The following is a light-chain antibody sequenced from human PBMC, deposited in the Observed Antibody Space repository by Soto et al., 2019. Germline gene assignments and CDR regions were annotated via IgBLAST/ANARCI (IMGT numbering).Light chain of an antibody. CDR3: QQASSFSVT. CDR1: QGISSW. V-gene: IGKV1-12*01. Sequence: IQMTQSPSFGSSFLGDRVTITCRASQGISSWLAWYQQKPGKAPKLLIYAASSLQSGVPSRFSGSGSGTDCTITISSLKHEDSATYYCQQASSFSVTFGEGTKVDIK. J-gene: IGKJ4*02. CDR2: AAS.